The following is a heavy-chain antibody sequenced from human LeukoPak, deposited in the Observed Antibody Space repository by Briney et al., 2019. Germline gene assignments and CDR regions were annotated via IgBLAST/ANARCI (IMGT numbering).Heavy chain of an antibody. D-gene: IGHD3-3*01. V-gene: IGHV4-59*05. J-gene: IGHJ4*02. CDR1: GGSISSYY. CDR2: IYYSGST. Sequence: SETLSLTCTVSGGSISSYYWSWIRQPAGKGLEWIGSIYYSGSTYYNPSLKSRVTISVDTSKNQFSLKLSSVTAADTAVYYCASQRTPVLRFLEWFSWGQGTLVTVSS. CDR3: ASQRTPVLRFLEWFS.